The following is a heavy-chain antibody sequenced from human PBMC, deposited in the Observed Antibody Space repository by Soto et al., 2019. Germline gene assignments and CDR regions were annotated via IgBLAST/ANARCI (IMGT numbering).Heavy chain of an antibody. D-gene: IGHD6-25*01. V-gene: IGHV3-33*01. CDR1: GFTFSSYG. CDR3: PRDGRLKAALDI. Sequence: QVQLVESGGGVVQPGRSLRLSCAASGFTFSSYGMHWVRQAPGKGLEWVAVIWHDGSNKYYADFVKGRFTISRDNSKNTLDLQMNSLRAEDTAVYFGPRDGRLKAALDIWGQWTMVTVSS. J-gene: IGHJ3*02. CDR2: IWHDGSNK.